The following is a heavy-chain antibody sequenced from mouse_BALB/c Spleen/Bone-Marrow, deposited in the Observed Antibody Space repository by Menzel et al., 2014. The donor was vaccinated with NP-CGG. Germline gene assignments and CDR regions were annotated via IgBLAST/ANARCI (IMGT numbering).Heavy chain of an antibody. CDR1: GFTFTDYY. CDR3: ARDIRHLDY. Sequence: EVQGVESGGGLVQPGGSLRLSCTTSGFTFTDYYVSWVRQPPGKALEWLGFIRNKANGYTTEYSASVKGRFTISRDNSQSILYLQMNTLRAEDSATYYCARDIRHLDYCGQGTTLTVSS. J-gene: IGHJ2*01. CDR2: IRNKANGYTT. V-gene: IGHV7-3*02.